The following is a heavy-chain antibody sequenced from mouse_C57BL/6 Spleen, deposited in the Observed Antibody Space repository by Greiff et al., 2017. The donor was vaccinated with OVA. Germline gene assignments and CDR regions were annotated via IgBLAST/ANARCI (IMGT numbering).Heavy chain of an antibody. CDR3: AREDYGNSVGYFDV. J-gene: IGHJ1*03. D-gene: IGHD2-1*01. V-gene: IGHV1-55*01. CDR1: GYTFTSYW. Sequence: VQLQQSGAELVKPGASVKMSCKASGYTFTSYWITWVKQRPGQGLEWIGDIYPGSGSTNYNEKFKSKATLTVDTSSSTAYIQLSSLTSEDSAVYYCAREDYGNSVGYFDVWGTGTTVTVSS. CDR2: IYPGSGST.